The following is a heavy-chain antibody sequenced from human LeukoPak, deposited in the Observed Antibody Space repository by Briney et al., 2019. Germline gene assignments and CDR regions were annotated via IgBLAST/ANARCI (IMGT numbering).Heavy chain of an antibody. J-gene: IGHJ4*02. CDR1: GYTFTSYY. CDR2: INPSGGST. CDR3: ARDNSLNVDTAMVPFDY. D-gene: IGHD5-18*01. V-gene: IGHV1-46*01. Sequence: ASVKVSCKASGYTFTSYYMHWMRQAPGQGLEWMGIINPSGGSTSYAQKFQGRVTMTRDTSTSTVYMELSSLRSEDTAVYYCARDNSLNVDTAMVPFDYWGQGTLVTVSS.